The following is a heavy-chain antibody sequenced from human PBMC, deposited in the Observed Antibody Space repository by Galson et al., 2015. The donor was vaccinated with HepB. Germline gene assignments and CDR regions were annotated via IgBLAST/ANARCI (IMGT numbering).Heavy chain of an antibody. Sequence: TLSLTCTVSGDSIISSSYYWSWIRQPAGKGLEWIGRIYTSGSPDYNPSLKSRVTMSADTSKNQFSLNLSSVTAADTAVYYCARDREFDIWGQGTMVTVSS. CDR3: ARDREFDI. CDR1: GDSIISSSYY. D-gene: IGHD3-10*01. V-gene: IGHV4-61*02. J-gene: IGHJ3*02. CDR2: IYTSGSP.